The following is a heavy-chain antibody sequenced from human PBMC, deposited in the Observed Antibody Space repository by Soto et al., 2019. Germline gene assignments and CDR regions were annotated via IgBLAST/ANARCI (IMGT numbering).Heavy chain of an antibody. CDR2: MNPNSGNT. Sequence: QVPLVQSGAEVKKPGASVKVSCKASGYTFTSYDINRVRQATGQGLEWMGWMNPNSGNTGYAQKFQGRVTMTRNTSISTAYMELSSLRSEDTAVYYCARGSDIAAAGRDWFDPWGQGTLVTVSS. J-gene: IGHJ5*02. CDR1: GYTFTSYD. V-gene: IGHV1-8*01. D-gene: IGHD6-13*01. CDR3: ARGSDIAAAGRDWFDP.